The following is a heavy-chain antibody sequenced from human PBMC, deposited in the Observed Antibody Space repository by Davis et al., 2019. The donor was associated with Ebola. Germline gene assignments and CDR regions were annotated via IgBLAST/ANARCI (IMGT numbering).Heavy chain of an antibody. D-gene: IGHD4-11*01. J-gene: IGHJ5*02. V-gene: IGHV4-30-2*01. Sequence: SETLSLTCAVSGGSISSGAYSWSWIRQPPGKGLEWIGYIYPSGSTYYNPSLKSRVTISVDRSKNQFSLKLSSVTAADTAVYYCASFITTVTTGWFDPGGQGTLVTVSS. CDR3: ASFITTVTTGWFDP. CDR1: GGSISSGAYS. CDR2: IYPSGST.